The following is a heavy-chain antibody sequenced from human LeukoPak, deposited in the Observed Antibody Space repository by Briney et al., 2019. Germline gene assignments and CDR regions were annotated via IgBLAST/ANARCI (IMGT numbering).Heavy chain of an antibody. CDR2: ATVSGGVT. V-gene: IGHV3-23*01. J-gene: IGHJ4*02. CDR1: GFTLSSYA. Sequence: GGSLRLSCADSGFTLSSYAMRCVCQAPEKGLERVSAATVSGGVTYYADSVKGRFTISRDNSKNTLYLQMNSLRAEDTPVYYSGRRGSGSYFHLNYWGQGTLVTVSS. CDR3: GRRGSGSYFHLNY. D-gene: IGHD3-10*01.